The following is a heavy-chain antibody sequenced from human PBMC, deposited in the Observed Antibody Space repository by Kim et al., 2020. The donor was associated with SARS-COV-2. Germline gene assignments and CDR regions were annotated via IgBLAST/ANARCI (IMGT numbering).Heavy chain of an antibody. CDR1: GYTFTSYA. Sequence: ASVKVSCKASGYTFTSYAMHWVRQAPGQRLEWMGWINAGNGNTKYSQKFQGRVTITRDTSASTAYMELSSLRSEDTAVYYCARDDCSGGSCHNWFDPWGQGTLVTVSS. J-gene: IGHJ5*02. D-gene: IGHD2-15*01. CDR2: INAGNGNT. V-gene: IGHV1-3*01. CDR3: ARDDCSGGSCHNWFDP.